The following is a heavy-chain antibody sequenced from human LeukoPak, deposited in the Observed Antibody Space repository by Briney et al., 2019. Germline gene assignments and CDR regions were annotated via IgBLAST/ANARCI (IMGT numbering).Heavy chain of an antibody. CDR3: ARDGSRVFSSVDFDY. CDR2: INSFGGDT. V-gene: IGHV1-46*01. D-gene: IGHD6-6*01. CDR1: GYTFTRYY. J-gene: IGHJ4*02. Sequence: GASVKVSCKASGYTFTRYYMQWVRQAPGQGLEWMGIINSFGGDTTYAQKFQGRLTITRDASTSTVHMELSSLTSEDTAVYYCARDGSRVFSSVDFDYWGQGTRVIVSS.